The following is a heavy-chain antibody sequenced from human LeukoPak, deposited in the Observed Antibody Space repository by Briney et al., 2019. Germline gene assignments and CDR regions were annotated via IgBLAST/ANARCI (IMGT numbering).Heavy chain of an antibody. V-gene: IGHV3-73*01. CDR2: IRSKADSYAT. J-gene: IGHJ5*02. D-gene: IGHD3-22*01. Sequence: GGSLKLSCAASGFTFSGSAMHWVRQASGKGLEWVGRIRSKADSYATTYPASVKGRFTISRDDSKNTLYLQMNSLKTEDTAVYYCTTDWPAYYYDSSGYGPWGQGTLVTVSS. CDR3: TTDWPAYYYDSSGYGP. CDR1: GFTFSGSA.